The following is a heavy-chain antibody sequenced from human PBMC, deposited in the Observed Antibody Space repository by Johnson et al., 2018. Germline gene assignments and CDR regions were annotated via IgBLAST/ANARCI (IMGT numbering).Heavy chain of an antibody. CDR3: ARPVDTYFYYSMDV. J-gene: IGHJ6*02. Sequence: QVQLVQSGGGVVQXGRSLRLSCAASGFTFSSYGMHWVRQAPGKGLEWVSLIWYDGTNKYYADSVKGRFTISRDNSKNTLYLQMNSLRAEDTALYYCARPVDTYFYYSMDVWGQGTTVTVSS. CDR2: IWYDGTNK. D-gene: IGHD4-23*01. V-gene: IGHV3-33*01. CDR1: GFTFSSYG.